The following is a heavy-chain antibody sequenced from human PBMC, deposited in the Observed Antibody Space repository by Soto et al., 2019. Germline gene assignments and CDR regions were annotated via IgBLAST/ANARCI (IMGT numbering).Heavy chain of an antibody. CDR1: GYIITAYS. Sequence: QVPLGQSGTAVRKPGASVNVSCKASGYIITAYSIHCLRQAPGQRPEWVGWIIAGHGATKYPKRLHDRLTISRDTAANTAYMDLTSLRSAVTAVDYWARGERNHDFWSGDFGRFDSWGQGTLVTVSS. D-gene: IGHD3-3*01. J-gene: IGHJ4*02. V-gene: IGHV1-3*01. CDR2: IIAGHGAT. CDR3: ARGERNHDFWSGDFGRFDS.